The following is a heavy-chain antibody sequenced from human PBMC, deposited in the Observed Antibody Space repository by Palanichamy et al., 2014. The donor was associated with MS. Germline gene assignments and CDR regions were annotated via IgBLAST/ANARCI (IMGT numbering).Heavy chain of an antibody. CDR3: ASCGRHIAY. D-gene: IGHD3-16*01. Sequence: KSRVTISVDTSKNQFSLKLSSVTAADTAVYYCASCGRHIAYWGQGTLVTVSS. V-gene: IGHV4-31*02. J-gene: IGHJ4*02.